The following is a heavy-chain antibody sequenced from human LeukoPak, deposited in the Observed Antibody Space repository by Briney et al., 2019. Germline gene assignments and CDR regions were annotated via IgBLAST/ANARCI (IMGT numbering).Heavy chain of an antibody. CDR2: IYSGGST. Sequence: GGSLRLSCAASGFTATSNYMSWVRQAPGRGLEWVSVIYSGGSTYYADPVKGRFTISRDNSKNTLYLQMNSLRAEDTAVYYCARGGGYSSSWYEEPPFDYWGQGTLVTVSS. CDR1: GFTATSNY. J-gene: IGHJ4*02. V-gene: IGHV3-53*01. CDR3: ARGGGYSSSWYEEPPFDY. D-gene: IGHD6-13*01.